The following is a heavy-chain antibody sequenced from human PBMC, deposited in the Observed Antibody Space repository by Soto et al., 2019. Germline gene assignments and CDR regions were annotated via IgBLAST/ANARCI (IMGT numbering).Heavy chain of an antibody. CDR2: IKSKTDGGTT. J-gene: IGHJ4*02. V-gene: IGHV3-15*01. CDR1: GFTFSNAW. CDR3: TTGSEQWLVRRPGDYYFDY. Sequence: GGSLRLSCAASGFTFSNAWMSWVRQAPGKGLEWVGRIKSKTDGGTTDYAAPVKGRFTISRDDSKNTLYLQMNSLKTEDTAVYYCTTGSEQWLVRRPGDYYFDYWGQGTLVTVSS. D-gene: IGHD6-19*01.